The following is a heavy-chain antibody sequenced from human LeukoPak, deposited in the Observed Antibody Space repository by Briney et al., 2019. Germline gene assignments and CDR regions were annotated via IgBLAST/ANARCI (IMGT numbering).Heavy chain of an antibody. CDR2: ISYDGSNK. V-gene: IGHV3-30*04. Sequence: GGSLRLSCAASGFTFSSYAMHWVRQAPGKGLEWVAVISYDGSNKYYADSVKGRFTISRDNSKNTLYLQMNSLRAEDTAVYYCTRDWYNNSDAFDIWGQGTMVTVSS. CDR1: GFTFSSYA. J-gene: IGHJ3*02. CDR3: TRDWYNNSDAFDI. D-gene: IGHD4-11*01.